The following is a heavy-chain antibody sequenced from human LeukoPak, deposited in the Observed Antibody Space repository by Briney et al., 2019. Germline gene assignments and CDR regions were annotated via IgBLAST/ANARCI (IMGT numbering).Heavy chain of an antibody. CDR3: ARDPYCYDSSGYYSTDY. D-gene: IGHD3-22*01. V-gene: IGHV3-48*02. Sequence: GGSLRLSCAASRFTFSSYGMNWVRQAPGKGLEWVSYISDSTSSKYYADSVKGRFTISRDDAKNSLYLQMNSLRDEDTAVYYCARDPYCYDSSGYYSTDYWGQGTLVTVSS. CDR2: ISDSTSSK. CDR1: RFTFSSYG. J-gene: IGHJ4*02.